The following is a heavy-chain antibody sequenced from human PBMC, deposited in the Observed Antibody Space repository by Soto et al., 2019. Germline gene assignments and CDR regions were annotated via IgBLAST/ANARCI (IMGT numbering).Heavy chain of an antibody. J-gene: IGHJ4*02. CDR1: GFTFGSNW. Sequence: EVQLVESGGGLVQPGGSLRLSCAASGFTFGSNWMSWVRQAPGKGLEWVANIKRDGSEKYYVDSVKGRFTNSRDNAKNTLYLQMNSLRADDTAVYYCASLEWESTGYADYWGQGTLVTVSS. CDR3: ASLEWESTGYADY. CDR2: IKRDGSEK. V-gene: IGHV3-7*03. D-gene: IGHD3-3*01.